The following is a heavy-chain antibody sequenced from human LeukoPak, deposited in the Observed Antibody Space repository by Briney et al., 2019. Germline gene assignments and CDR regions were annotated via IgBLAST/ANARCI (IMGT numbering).Heavy chain of an antibody. CDR1: GFTFSSNG. Sequence: GSLLLSCASSGFTFSSNGMHGARRAPGKGLEGLAVILYEGSNKYNAASGKGRFTISRDNSKSTLCVEVKSLRAEGRAVNLGAKDNSTNYSYGMYVWGQGTTVTASS. CDR2: ILYEGSNK. CDR3: AKDNSTNYSYGMYV. J-gene: IGHJ6*02. V-gene: IGHV3-30*18. D-gene: IGHD1-1*01.